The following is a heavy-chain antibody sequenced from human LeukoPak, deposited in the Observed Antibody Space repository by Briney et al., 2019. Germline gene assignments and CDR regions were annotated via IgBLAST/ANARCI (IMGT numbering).Heavy chain of an antibody. J-gene: IGHJ4*02. CDR1: GYSFTSYW. Sequence: GESLKISCKDSGYSFTSYWISWVRQMPGKGLEWMGRIDPSDSYTNYSPSFQGHVTISADKSISTAYLQWSSLKASDTAMYYCATQIAAARLDYWGQGTLVTVSS. CDR2: IDPSDSYT. CDR3: ATQIAAARLDY. V-gene: IGHV5-10-1*01. D-gene: IGHD6-25*01.